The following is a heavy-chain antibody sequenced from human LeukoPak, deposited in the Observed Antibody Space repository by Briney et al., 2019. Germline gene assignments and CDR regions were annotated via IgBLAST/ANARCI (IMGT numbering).Heavy chain of an antibody. CDR1: GGSLSGYY. CDR2: INHSGST. Sequence: SETLSLTCAVYGGSLSGYYWSWIRQPPGKGLEWIGEINHSGSTNYNPSLKSRVTISVDTSKNQFSLKLSSVTAADPAVYYYARGLVYSNYYHNYYMDVWGKGPTVTVSS. V-gene: IGHV4-34*01. J-gene: IGHJ6*03. CDR3: ARGLVYSNYYHNYYMDV. D-gene: IGHD4-11*01.